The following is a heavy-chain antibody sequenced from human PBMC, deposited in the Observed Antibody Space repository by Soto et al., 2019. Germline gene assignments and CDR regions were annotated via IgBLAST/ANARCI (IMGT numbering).Heavy chain of an antibody. CDR3: ARGGGTEYCSSTSRYRSDYYYGMDV. J-gene: IGHJ6*02. CDR2: INHSGST. D-gene: IGHD2-2*01. V-gene: IGHV4-34*01. CDR1: GGSFSGYY. Sequence: SETLSLTCAVYGGSFSGYYWSWIRQPPGKGLEWIGEINHSGSTNYNPSLKSRVTISVDTSKNQFSLKLSSVTAADTAVYYCARGGGTEYCSSTSRYRSDYYYGMDVWGQGTTVTVSS.